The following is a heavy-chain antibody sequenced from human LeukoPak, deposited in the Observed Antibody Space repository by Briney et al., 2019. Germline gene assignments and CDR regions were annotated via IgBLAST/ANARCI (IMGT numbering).Heavy chain of an antibody. CDR1: GFTFSSYA. D-gene: IGHD6-19*01. Sequence: GGSLRLSCAASGFTFSSYAMHWVRQASGKGLEWVGRIRSKANSYATAYAASVKGRFTISRDDSKNTAYLQMNSLKTEDTAVYYCTPLAVAGYGTYYYMDVWGKGTTVTISS. CDR2: IRSKANSYAT. CDR3: TPLAVAGYGTYYYMDV. V-gene: IGHV3-73*01. J-gene: IGHJ6*03.